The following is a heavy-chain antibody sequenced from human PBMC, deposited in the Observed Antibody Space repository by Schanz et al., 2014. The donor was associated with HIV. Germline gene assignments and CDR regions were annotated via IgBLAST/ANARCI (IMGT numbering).Heavy chain of an antibody. J-gene: IGHJ4*02. V-gene: IGHV3-33*01. Sequence: QVRLVESGGGVVQPGRSLRLSCAATGFTFGSYGMDWARQPPGKGPEWVAVIWHDGEKKDYADFVKGRFTISRDNVKNSLFLQMNSLRAEDTAMYYCARDVGAGANEYWGQGTLVTVSS. CDR1: GFTFGSYG. CDR3: ARDVGAGANEY. D-gene: IGHD1-26*01. CDR2: IWHDGEKK.